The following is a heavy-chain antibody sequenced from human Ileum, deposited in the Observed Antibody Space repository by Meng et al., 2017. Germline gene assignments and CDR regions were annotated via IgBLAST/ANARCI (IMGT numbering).Heavy chain of an antibody. J-gene: IGHJ4*02. CDR3: MILEGG. CDR1: GYNFIGYW. Sequence: ASVKVSCKASGYNFIGYWLYWVRQAPGQGLEWIGWINPKDGSTKYAQKFLGRVTMTRDTSTSTAYMDMSSLTHDDTAVYYCMILEGGWGQGTLVTVSS. D-gene: IGHD2-15*01. CDR2: INPKDGST. V-gene: IGHV1-2*02.